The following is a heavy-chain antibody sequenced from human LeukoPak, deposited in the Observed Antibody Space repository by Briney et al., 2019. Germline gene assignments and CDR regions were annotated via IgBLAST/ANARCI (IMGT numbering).Heavy chain of an antibody. CDR3: ARRFGDFWSGFDY. D-gene: IGHD3-3*01. CDR2: IIPMFGTA. Sequence: ASVKVSCKASGGTFINYAISWVRQAPGQGLEGMGGIIPMFGTANYAQKFQGRLTIIADDSTSTAYMELSSLKSEDTAVYYCARRFGDFWSGFDYWGQGTLVAVSS. V-gene: IGHV1-69*13. CDR1: GGTFINYA. J-gene: IGHJ4*02.